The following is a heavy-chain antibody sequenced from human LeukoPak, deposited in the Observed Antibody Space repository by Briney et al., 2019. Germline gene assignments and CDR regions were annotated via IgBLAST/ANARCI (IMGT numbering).Heavy chain of an antibody. CDR3: TRDGQARYDYYSDY. CDR1: GFTFGNFW. CDR2: INQDGGQI. Sequence: GGSLRLSCAASGFTFGNFWMSWVRQAPGTGLEWVANINQDGGQIYFVDSMKGRFTISRDNAKNSLYLHMNSLRAEDTAVYYCTRDGQARYDYYSDYWGQGTLVTVSS. V-gene: IGHV3-7*01. D-gene: IGHD3-3*01. J-gene: IGHJ4*02.